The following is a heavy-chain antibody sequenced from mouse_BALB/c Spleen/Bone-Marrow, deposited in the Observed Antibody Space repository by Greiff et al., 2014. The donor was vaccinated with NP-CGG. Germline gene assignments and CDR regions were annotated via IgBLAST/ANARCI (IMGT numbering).Heavy chain of an antibody. D-gene: IGHD1-2*01. J-gene: IGHJ4*01. CDR1: GFTFSNYA. V-gene: IGHV5-6-5*01. Sequence: DVHLVESGGGLVKPGGSLKLSCAASGFTFSNYAMSWVRQTPEKRLEWVASISSGGSTYYPDSVKGRFTISRDNARNILYLQMSSLRSEDTAMYYCARVTTATGVDYWGQGTSVTVSS. CDR3: ARVTTATGVDY. CDR2: ISSGGST.